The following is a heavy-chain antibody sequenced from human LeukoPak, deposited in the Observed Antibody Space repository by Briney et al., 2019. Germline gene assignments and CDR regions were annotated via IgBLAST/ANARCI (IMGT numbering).Heavy chain of an antibody. CDR3: TTEAYYYGSGSYYYFDY. D-gene: IGHD3-10*01. Sequence: GGSLRLSCAASGFTFSNAWMSWVRQAPGKGLECVGRIKSKTDGGTTDYAAPVKGRFTISRDDSKNTLYLQMNSLKTEDTAVYYCTTEAYYYGSGSYYYFDYWGQGTLVTVSS. CDR1: GFTFSNAW. J-gene: IGHJ4*02. V-gene: IGHV3-15*01. CDR2: IKSKTDGGTT.